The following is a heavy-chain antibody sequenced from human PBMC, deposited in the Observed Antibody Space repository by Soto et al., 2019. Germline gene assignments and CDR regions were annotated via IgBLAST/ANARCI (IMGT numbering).Heavy chain of an antibody. D-gene: IGHD2-2*02. CDR3: ARDGVYCSSTSCHSHYGMDV. CDR2: IYYSGST. Sequence: SETLSLTCTVSGGSISSGDYYWSWIRQPPGKGLEWIGYIYYSGSTYYNPSLKSRVTISVDTSKNQFSLKLSSVTAADTAVYYCARDGVYCSSTSCHSHYGMDVWGQGTTVTVSS. CDR1: GGSISSGDYY. J-gene: IGHJ6*02. V-gene: IGHV4-30-4*01.